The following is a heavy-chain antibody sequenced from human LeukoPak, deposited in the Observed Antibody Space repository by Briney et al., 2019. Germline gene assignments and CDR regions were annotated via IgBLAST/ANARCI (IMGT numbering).Heavy chain of an antibody. D-gene: IGHD3-16*01. J-gene: IGHJ4*02. V-gene: IGHV3-23*01. Sequence: PGGSPRLSCAASGFTVSSNYLTWVRQAPGKGLEWVSAISGSGSSTYYADSVKGRFTISRDNSKNTVYLQMNSLRAEDTAVYYCATVRAMGDYYFDCWGQETLVTVSS. CDR3: ATVRAMGDYYFDC. CDR1: GFTVSSNY. CDR2: ISGSGSST.